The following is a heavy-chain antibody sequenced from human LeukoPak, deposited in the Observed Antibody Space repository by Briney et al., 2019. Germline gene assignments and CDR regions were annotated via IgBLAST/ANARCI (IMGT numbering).Heavy chain of an antibody. CDR2: IYPDDSDT. CDR3: ARLPGYSNIWYLDY. D-gene: IGHD6-13*01. V-gene: IGHV5-51*01. J-gene: IGHJ4*02. CDR1: GYSFTTYW. Sequence: GESLKISCKGSGYSFTTYWIGWVRQMPGKGLEWMGIIYPDDSDTRYSPSFQGQVTISADKSISTAYLQWSGLKASDTAMYYCARLPGYSNIWYLDYWGQGTLVTASS.